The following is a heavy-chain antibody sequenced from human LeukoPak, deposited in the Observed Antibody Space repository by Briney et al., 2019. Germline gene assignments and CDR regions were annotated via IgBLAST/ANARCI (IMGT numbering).Heavy chain of an antibody. J-gene: IGHJ4*02. Sequence: GGSLRLSCAASGFTFNNYWMHWVRQAPGKGLVWVSRIDSDGSNTNYADSVKGRFTVSRDNAKNTLYLQMNSLRAEDTAVYYCARGDYGDYYFDYWGQGTLVTVSS. CDR3: ARGDYGDYYFDY. CDR1: GFTFNNYW. D-gene: IGHD4-17*01. V-gene: IGHV3-74*01. CDR2: IDSDGSNT.